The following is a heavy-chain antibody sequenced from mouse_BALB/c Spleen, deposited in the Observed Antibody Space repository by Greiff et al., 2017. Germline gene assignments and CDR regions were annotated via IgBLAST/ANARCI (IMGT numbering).Heavy chain of an antibody. D-gene: IGHD1-1*01. Sequence: DVKLVESGGGLVKPGGSLKLSCAASGFTFSSYAMSWVRQTPEKRLEWVASISSGGSTYYPDSVKGRFTISRDNARNILYLQMSSLRSEDTAMYYCARGRGYGSSLYAMDYWGQGTSVTVSS. CDR1: GFTFSSYA. CDR2: ISSGGST. CDR3: ARGRGYGSSLYAMDY. V-gene: IGHV5-6-5*01. J-gene: IGHJ4*01.